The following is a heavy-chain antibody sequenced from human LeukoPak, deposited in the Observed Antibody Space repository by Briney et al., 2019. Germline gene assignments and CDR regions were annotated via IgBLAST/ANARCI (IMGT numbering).Heavy chain of an antibody. CDR2: IYHSGST. J-gene: IGHJ4*02. D-gene: IGHD2-2*01. CDR1: GYSISSGYY. CDR3: ARDRQLLGAGDDY. V-gene: IGHV4-38-2*02. Sequence: SETLSLTCTVSGYSISSGYYWGWIRQPPGKGLEWIGSIYHSGSTYYNPSLKSRVTISVDTSKNQFSLKLSSVTAADTAVYYCARDRQLLGAGDDYWGQGTLVTVSS.